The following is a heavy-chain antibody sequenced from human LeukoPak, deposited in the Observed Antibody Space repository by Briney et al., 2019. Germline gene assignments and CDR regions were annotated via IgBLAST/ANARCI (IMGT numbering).Heavy chain of an antibody. J-gene: IGHJ4*02. V-gene: IGHV3-43D*03. CDR2: ITWDGGST. CDR3: AREYLTSLDY. CDR1: GFTFDDYA. Sequence: TGGSLRFSCAASGFTFDDYAMHWVRQAPGKGLEWVSLITWDGGSTYYADSVKGRFTISRDNAKNSLYLQMNSLRADDTAVYYCAREYLTSLDYWGQGTLITVSS.